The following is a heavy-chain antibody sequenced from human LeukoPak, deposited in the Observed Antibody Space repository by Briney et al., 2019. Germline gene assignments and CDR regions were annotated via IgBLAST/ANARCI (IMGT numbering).Heavy chain of an antibody. CDR2: IIPILGIA. D-gene: IGHD3-22*01. CDR1: GGTFSSYA. V-gene: IGHV1-69*04. CDR3: GYSTYYYDSSGLPPGY. J-gene: IGHJ4*02. Sequence: GASVKVSCKASGGTFSSYAISWVRQAPGQGLEWMGRIIPILGIANYAQKFQGRVTITADKSTSTAYMELSSLRFEDTAVYYCGYSTYYYDSSGLPPGYWGQGTLVTVSS.